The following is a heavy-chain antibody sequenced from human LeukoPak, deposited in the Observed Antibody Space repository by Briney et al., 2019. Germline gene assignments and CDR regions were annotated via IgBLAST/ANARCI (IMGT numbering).Heavy chain of an antibody. D-gene: IGHD2-15*01. V-gene: IGHV1-69*13. Sequence: GASVKVSCKASGGTFISYAISWVRQAPGQGLEWMGGIIPIFGTANYAQKFQGRVTITADESTSTAYMELSSLRSEDTAVYYCAREGSLGYCSGGSCYFIYWGQGTLVTVSS. CDR3: AREGSLGYCSGGSCYFIY. CDR1: GGTFISYA. J-gene: IGHJ4*02. CDR2: IIPIFGTA.